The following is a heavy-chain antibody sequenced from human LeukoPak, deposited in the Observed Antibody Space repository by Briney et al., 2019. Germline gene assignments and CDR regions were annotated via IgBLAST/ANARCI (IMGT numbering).Heavy chain of an antibody. D-gene: IGHD6-19*01. Sequence: GASVKVSCKASGYTFTSYGISWVRQAPGQELEWMGWISAYNGNTNYAQKLQGRVTMTTDTSTSTAYMEMRRLRSDDTAVYYCARVLVRQWLVTTYDYWGQGTLVTVYS. CDR2: ISAYNGNT. V-gene: IGHV1-18*01. CDR1: GYTFTSYG. CDR3: ARVLVRQWLVTTYDY. J-gene: IGHJ4*02.